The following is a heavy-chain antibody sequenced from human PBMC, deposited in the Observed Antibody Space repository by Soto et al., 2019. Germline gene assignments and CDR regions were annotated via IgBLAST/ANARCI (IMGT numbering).Heavy chain of an antibody. CDR3: ARSLGGSADAFDI. CDR2: INHSGST. V-gene: IGHV4-34*01. CDR1: GGSFSGYY. D-gene: IGHD3-10*01. Sequence: TSETLSLTCAVYGGSFSGYYWSWIRQPPGRGLEWIAEINHSGSTNYNPSLKSRVTISVDTSKNQFSLKLSSVTAADTAVYYCARSLGGSADAFDIWGQGTMVTVSS. J-gene: IGHJ3*02.